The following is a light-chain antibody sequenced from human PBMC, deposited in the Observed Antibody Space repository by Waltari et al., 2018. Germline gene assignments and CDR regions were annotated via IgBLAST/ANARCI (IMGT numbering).Light chain of an antibody. CDR2: KAS. V-gene: IGKV1-5*03. Sequence: DIQMTQFPSTLSASVGDRLTITCRASQNINSLLARYQQKPGKAPKLLIYKASSLESGVPSRFSGSGSGTEFTLTISSLQPDDFATYYCQQYNSYEWTFGQGTKVAIK. CDR3: QQYNSYEWT. CDR1: QNINSL. J-gene: IGKJ1*01.